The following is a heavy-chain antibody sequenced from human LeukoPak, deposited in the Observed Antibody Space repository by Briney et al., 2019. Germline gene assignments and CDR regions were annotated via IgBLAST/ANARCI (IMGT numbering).Heavy chain of an antibody. J-gene: IGHJ4*02. CDR3: AKDVGKWESLHFFDY. V-gene: IGHV3-23*01. Sequence: GGSLRLSCAASGFTFASFAMSWVRRAPGKGLEWVSAISGGDGSTYYTDSVKGRFTISRDDSRNTLYLRMNSLRGDDTAVYYCAKDVGKWESLHFFDYWGQGTLVTVSS. CDR1: GFTFASFA. D-gene: IGHD1-26*01. CDR2: ISGGDGST.